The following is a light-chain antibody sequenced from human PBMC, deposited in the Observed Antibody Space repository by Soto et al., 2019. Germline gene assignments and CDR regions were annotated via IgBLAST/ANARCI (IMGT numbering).Light chain of an antibody. CDR1: QSISSW. J-gene: IGKJ1*01. Sequence: DIQMTHSPSTLSASVGDRVTNTYRASQSISSWLAWYQQKPGKAPKLLIYKASSLESGVPSRFSGSGSGTEFTLTISSLQPDDFATYYCQQYNSYWTFGQGTKVDIK. V-gene: IGKV1-5*03. CDR3: QQYNSYWT. CDR2: KAS.